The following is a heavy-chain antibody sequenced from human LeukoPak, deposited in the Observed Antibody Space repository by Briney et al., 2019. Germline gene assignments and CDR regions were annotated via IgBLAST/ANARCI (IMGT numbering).Heavy chain of an antibody. CDR3: AKIGGTTCF. V-gene: IGHV3-23*01. D-gene: IGHD4-17*01. CDR2: INGNGGRT. CDR1: EFTFSNYA. Sequence: GGSLRLSCAASEFTFSNYAMSWVRQAPGKGLEWVSSINGNGGRTYYGDSVKGRFTISRDNLKNTLYLQMNSLRADDTAVYYCAKIGGTTCFWGQGALVTVSS. J-gene: IGHJ4*02.